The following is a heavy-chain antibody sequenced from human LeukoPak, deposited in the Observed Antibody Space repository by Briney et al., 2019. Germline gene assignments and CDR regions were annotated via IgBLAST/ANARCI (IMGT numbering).Heavy chain of an antibody. CDR3: AGMWDGSGSSPAYGMDV. V-gene: IGHV4-59*01. CDR2: VTYTGS. J-gene: IGHJ6*02. D-gene: IGHD3-10*01. CDR1: GTSISSYY. Sequence: SETLSLTCTVSGTSISSYYWSWLRQPPGKGPEWIGYVTYTGSKYNPSLKSRVTISTDRSKKEVSLRLSSVTAADTAVYYCAGMWDGSGSSPAYGMDVWGQGTTVTVSS.